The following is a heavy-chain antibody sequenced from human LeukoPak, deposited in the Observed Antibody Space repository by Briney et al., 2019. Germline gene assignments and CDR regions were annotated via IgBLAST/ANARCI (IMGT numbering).Heavy chain of an antibody. J-gene: IGHJ4*02. CDR3: ARGRELRYFDWLLRPIGFDY. CDR2: IYYSGST. D-gene: IGHD3-9*01. CDR1: GGSISSSSYY. V-gene: IGHV4-39*07. Sequence: PSETLSLTCTVSGGSISSSSYYWGWIRQPPGKGLEWIGSIYYSGSTYYNPSLKSRVTISVDTSKNQFSLKLSSVTAADTAVYYCARGRELRYFDWLLRPIGFDYWGQGTLVTVSS.